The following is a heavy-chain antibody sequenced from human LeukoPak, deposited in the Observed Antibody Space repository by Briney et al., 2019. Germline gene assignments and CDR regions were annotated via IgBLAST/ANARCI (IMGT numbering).Heavy chain of an antibody. J-gene: IGHJ4*02. V-gene: IGHV3-43*01. Sequence: GSLRLSCAASGFTFDDYSMHWVRQAPGKGLEWVSLISWDGGSTYYADSVKGRFTISRDNSKNSLSLQMNSLRPEDTALYYCAKDGKNYFDYWGQGTLVTVSS. CDR2: ISWDGGST. CDR3: AKDGKNYFDY. CDR1: GFTFDDYS.